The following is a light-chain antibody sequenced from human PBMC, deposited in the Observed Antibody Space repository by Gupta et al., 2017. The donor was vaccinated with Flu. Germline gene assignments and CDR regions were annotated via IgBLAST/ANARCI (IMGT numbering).Light chain of an antibody. CDR3: MQSVHLPDT. V-gene: IGKV2D-29*01. J-gene: IGKJ5*01. Sequence: DTVMTQTPLSLSVTPGQPASISCKSSQCLLHSDGNTYLYWFKQKPGHPPQLLIYDGSNRGSGVPERFSGRGSGTDFTLKISRVEAEDVGVYYCMQSVHLPDTFGQGTKLDIK. CDR2: DGS. CDR1: QCLLHSDGNTY.